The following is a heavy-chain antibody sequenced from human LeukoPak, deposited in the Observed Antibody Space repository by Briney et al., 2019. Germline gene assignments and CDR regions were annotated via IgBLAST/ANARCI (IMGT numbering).Heavy chain of an antibody. CDR3: ARARTVTTTWFDP. Sequence: EASVTVSCKASGYTFTSYAVHWVRQAPGQRLEWMGWINAGNGNTKYSQKFQGRVTITADESTSTAYMELSSLRSEDTAVYYCARARTVTTTWFDPWGQGTLVTVSS. CDR2: INAGNGNT. J-gene: IGHJ5*02. D-gene: IGHD4-11*01. CDR1: GYTFTSYA. V-gene: IGHV1-3*01.